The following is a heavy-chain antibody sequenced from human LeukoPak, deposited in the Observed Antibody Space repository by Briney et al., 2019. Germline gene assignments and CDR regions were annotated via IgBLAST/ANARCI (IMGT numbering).Heavy chain of an antibody. CDR1: GYTFTSYA. CDR2: INTNTGNP. V-gene: IGHV7-4-1*02. J-gene: IGHJ4*02. D-gene: IGHD2-2*02. CDR3: ARSYCSSTSCYNSDY. Sequence: ASVKVSCKASGYTFTSYAMNWVRQAPGQGLEWMGWINTNTGNPMYAQGFTGRFVFSLDTSVSTAYLQISSLKAEGTAVYYCARSYCSSTSCYNSDYWGQGTLVTVSS.